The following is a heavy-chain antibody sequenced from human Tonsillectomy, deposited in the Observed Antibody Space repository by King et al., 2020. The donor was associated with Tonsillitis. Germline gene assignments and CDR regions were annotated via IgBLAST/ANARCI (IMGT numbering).Heavy chain of an antibody. CDR2: IDSGGST. Sequence: VQLQESGPGLVKPSQTLSLTCTVSGGSISSGPYYWSWIRQPAGKGLEWIGRIDSGGSTNYSPSLKSRVTISVDTSKNQFSLRLRSVTAADPAFYYCAGDDDSIETFDSWGQGTLVTVSS. V-gene: IGHV4-61*02. CDR3: AGDDDSIETFDS. J-gene: IGHJ4*02. CDR1: GGSISSGPYY. D-gene: IGHD2-15*01.